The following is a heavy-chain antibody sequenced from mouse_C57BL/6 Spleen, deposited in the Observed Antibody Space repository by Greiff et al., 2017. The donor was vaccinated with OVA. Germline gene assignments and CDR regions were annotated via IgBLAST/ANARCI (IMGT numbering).Heavy chain of an antibody. Sequence: EVQRVESGGGLVKPGGSLKLSCAASGFTFSSYAMSWVRQTPEKRLEWVATISDGGSYTYYPDNVKGRFTISRDNAKNNLYLQMSHLKSEDTAMYYCARDRIYGSSDFDYWGQGTTLTVSS. V-gene: IGHV5-4*01. CDR3: ARDRIYGSSDFDY. CDR1: GFTFSSYA. CDR2: ISDGGSYT. J-gene: IGHJ2*01. D-gene: IGHD1-1*01.